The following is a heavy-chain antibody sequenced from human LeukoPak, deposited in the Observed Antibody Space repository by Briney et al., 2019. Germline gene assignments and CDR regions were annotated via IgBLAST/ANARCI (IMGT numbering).Heavy chain of an antibody. CDR2: IGGSGSIT. D-gene: IGHD6-19*01. V-gene: IGHV3-23*01. Sequence: GGSLRLSCAASGFTFSSQAMSWVRQAPGKGLEWVSVIGGSGSITYYRDSVKGRFTISRDNSKNTMYLRMNSLRAEDTAVYYCASAGSGWYDYWGQGTLVTVSS. CDR1: GFTFSSQA. CDR3: ASAGSGWYDY. J-gene: IGHJ4*02.